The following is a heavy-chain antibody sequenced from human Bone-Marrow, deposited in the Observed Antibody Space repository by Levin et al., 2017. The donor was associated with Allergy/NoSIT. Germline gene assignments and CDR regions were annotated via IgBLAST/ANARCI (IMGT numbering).Heavy chain of an antibody. J-gene: IGHJ5*02. Sequence: PSETLSLTCTLSGGSISSGTYYWSWVRQPAGKGLEWIGRIYTTGSSNYNPSLRGRVTISLDKAKNQVSLKLTSVTAADTAVYYCARGRLPGDCSPIGCYSRDNWFDPWGPGTLVTVSP. CDR1: GGSISSGTYY. CDR2: IYTTGSS. CDR3: ARGRLPGDCSPIGCYSRDNWFDP. D-gene: IGHD2-15*01. V-gene: IGHV4-61*02.